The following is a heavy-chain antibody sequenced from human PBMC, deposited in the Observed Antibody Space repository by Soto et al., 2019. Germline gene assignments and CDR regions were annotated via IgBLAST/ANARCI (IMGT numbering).Heavy chain of an antibody. V-gene: IGHV4-34*01. Sequence: PSETLSLTCAVYDGSFSGYYWIWIRQPLGKGLEWIGEIEHNGNTNYNPSFTSRATISLDTSKNQFSLKLSSVTAADTALYYCARGGGYSYHLYGMDVWGQGTAVTVSS. CDR3: ARGGGYSYHLYGMDV. D-gene: IGHD5-18*01. CDR1: DGSFSGYY. J-gene: IGHJ6*02. CDR2: IEHNGNT.